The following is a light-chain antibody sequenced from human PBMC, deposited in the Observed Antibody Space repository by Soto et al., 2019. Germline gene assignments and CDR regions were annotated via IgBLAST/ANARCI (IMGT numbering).Light chain of an antibody. Sequence: IVMTQSPATLSVSPGERATRSCRASQSVSSNLAWYQHKPGQAPRLLISGASTRATGIPARFSGSGSGTEFTLTISSLQSEDFAVYYCQQYNNWPITFSQGTRLEIK. CDR3: QQYNNWPIT. J-gene: IGKJ5*01. CDR2: GAS. CDR1: QSVSSN. V-gene: IGKV3-15*01.